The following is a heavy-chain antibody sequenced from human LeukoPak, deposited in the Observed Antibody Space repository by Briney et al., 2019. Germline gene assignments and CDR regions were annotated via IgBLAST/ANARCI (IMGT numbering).Heavy chain of an antibody. CDR3: ARESSYYAMIVGSYYYYMDV. V-gene: IGHV4-61*02. D-gene: IGHD3-22*01. CDR2: IYTSGST. Sequence: SETLSLTCTASGGSISSGSYYWSWIRQPAGKGLEWIGRIYTSGSTNYNPSLKSRVTISVDTSKNQFSLKLSSVTAADTAVYYCARESSYYAMIVGSYYYYMDVWGKGTTVTISS. CDR1: GGSISSGSYY. J-gene: IGHJ6*03.